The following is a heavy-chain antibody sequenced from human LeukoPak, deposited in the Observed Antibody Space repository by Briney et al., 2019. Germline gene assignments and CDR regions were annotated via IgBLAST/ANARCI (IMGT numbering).Heavy chain of an antibody. CDR1: GFTFSDYY. Sequence: GGSLRLSCAASGFTFSDYYMSWIRQAPGKGLEWVSYISSSGSTIYYADSVKGRFTISRDNAKNSLYLQMNSLKPEDTAVYYCARVADSYDTSGYARFDYWGQGTLLTVSS. CDR2: ISSSGSTI. J-gene: IGHJ4*02. D-gene: IGHD3-22*01. V-gene: IGHV3-11*04. CDR3: ARVADSYDTSGYARFDY.